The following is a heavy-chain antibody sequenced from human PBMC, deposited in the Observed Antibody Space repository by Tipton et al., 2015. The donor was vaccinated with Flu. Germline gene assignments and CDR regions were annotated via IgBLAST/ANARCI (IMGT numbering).Heavy chain of an antibody. CDR2: ISSSGIPI. Sequence: GSLRLSCAASGFTLSDHYMSWVRQAPGKGLEWVSLISSSGIPIYYADSVKGRFTISRDSAENSLYLQMNSLRAEDTAVYYCARDKTNVLRYFEAGMDVWGEGTTVTVSS. CDR3: ARDKTNVLRYFEAGMDV. D-gene: IGHD3-9*01. V-gene: IGHV3-11*01. J-gene: IGHJ6*04. CDR1: GFTLSDHY.